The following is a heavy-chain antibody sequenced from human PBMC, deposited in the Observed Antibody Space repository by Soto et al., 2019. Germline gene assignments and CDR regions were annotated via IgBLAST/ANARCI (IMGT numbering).Heavy chain of an antibody. CDR2: ISYDGSNK. Sequence: GESLKISCAASGFTFSSYAMHWVRQAPGKGLEWVAVISYDGSNKYYADSVKGRFTISRDNSKNTLYLQMNSLRAEDTAVYYCARDQYAGSSSWYDYWGQGTLVTVSS. V-gene: IGHV3-30*04. CDR3: ARDQYAGSSSWYDY. CDR1: GFTFSSYA. D-gene: IGHD6-13*01. J-gene: IGHJ4*02.